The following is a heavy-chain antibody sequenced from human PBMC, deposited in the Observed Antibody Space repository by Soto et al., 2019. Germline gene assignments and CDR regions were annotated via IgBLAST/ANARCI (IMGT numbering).Heavy chain of an antibody. Sequence: EVQLVETGGGLIQPGGSLRLSCAASGFTVSSNYMSWVRQAPGKGLEWVSVIYSGGSTYYADSVKGRFTISRDNSKNTLYLQMNSLRAEDTAVYYCARRSGARNWNYHPMVGSGMDVWGQGTTVTVSS. CDR2: IYSGGST. D-gene: IGHD1-7*01. CDR3: ARRSGARNWNYHPMVGSGMDV. V-gene: IGHV3-53*02. CDR1: GFTVSSNY. J-gene: IGHJ6*02.